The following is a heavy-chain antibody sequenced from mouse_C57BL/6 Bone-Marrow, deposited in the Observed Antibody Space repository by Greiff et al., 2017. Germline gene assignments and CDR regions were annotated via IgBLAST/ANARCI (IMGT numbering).Heavy chain of an antibody. V-gene: IGHV1-69*01. Sequence: QVQLQQSGAELVMPGASVKLSCKASGYTFTSYWMHWVKQRPGQGLEWIGEIDPSDSYTNYNQKFKSKSTLTVDKSSSTAYMQLSSLTSEDSAVYSCARERLSGYFDVWGTGTTVTVSS. CDR1: GYTFTSYW. J-gene: IGHJ1*03. CDR3: ARERLSGYFDV. D-gene: IGHD2-2*01. CDR2: IDPSDSYT.